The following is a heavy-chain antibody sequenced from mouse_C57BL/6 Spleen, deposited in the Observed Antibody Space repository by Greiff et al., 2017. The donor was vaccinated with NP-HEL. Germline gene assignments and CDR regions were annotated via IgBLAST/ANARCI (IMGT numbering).Heavy chain of an antibody. D-gene: IGHD2-5*01. V-gene: IGHV1-64*01. CDR3: ARADYSKRGWYFDV. CDR1: GYTFTSYW. J-gene: IGHJ1*03. Sequence: VQLQQPGAELVKPGASVKLSCKASGYTFTSYWMHWVKQRPGQGLEWIGMIHPNSGSTNYNEKFKSKATLTVDKSSSTAYMELNSLTSEDSAVYYCARADYSKRGWYFDVWGTGTTVTVSS. CDR2: IHPNSGST.